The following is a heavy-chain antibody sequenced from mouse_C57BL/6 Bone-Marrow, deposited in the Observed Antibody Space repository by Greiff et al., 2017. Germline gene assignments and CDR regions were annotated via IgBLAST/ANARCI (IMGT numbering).Heavy chain of an antibody. J-gene: IGHJ2*01. CDR1: GYTFTSYW. CDR2: IHPNSGST. Sequence: QVQLQQPGAELVQPGASVKLSCTASGYTFTSYWMHWVKQRPGQGLEWIGMIHPNSGSTNSNEKFKSKATLTVAKSSSPAYMQLSSLTSEDSAVYYCARGDLPLDYWGQGTTLTVSS. CDR3: ARGDLPLDY. V-gene: IGHV1-64*01. D-gene: IGHD2-13*01.